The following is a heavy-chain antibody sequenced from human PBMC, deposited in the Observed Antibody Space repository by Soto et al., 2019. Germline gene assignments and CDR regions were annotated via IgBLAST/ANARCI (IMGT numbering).Heavy chain of an antibody. CDR1: GGSISSYY. V-gene: IGHV4-59*01. CDR2: IYYTGST. Sequence: SETLSLTSTVSGGSISSYYWGWIRQPPGKGLEWIGCIYYTGSTNYSPSLKSRVTISVDTSKNQFSLKLSSVTAADTAVYYCARVTTLVTGFDYWGQGTLVTVSS. J-gene: IGHJ4*02. CDR3: ARVTTLVTGFDY. D-gene: IGHD1-1*01.